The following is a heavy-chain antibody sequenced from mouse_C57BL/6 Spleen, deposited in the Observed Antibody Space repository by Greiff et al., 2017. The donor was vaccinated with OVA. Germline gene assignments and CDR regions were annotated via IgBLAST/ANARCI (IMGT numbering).Heavy chain of an antibody. Sequence: QVQLQQPGTELVQPGASVKLSCTASGYTFTSYWMPWVQQRPGQGLEWIGNINPSNGGTYYNDTFKSKATLTVDKSSSTAYMQLSSLTSEDSAVYYCANYYGNYGWFAYWGKGTLVTVSA. CDR1: GYTFTSYW. J-gene: IGHJ3*01. D-gene: IGHD2-1*01. CDR2: INPSNGGT. CDR3: ANYYGNYGWFAY. V-gene: IGHV1-53*01.